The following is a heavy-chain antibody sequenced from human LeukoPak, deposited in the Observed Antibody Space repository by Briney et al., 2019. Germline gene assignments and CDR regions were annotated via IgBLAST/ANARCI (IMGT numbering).Heavy chain of an antibody. CDR2: INPSGGST. V-gene: IGHV1-46*01. CDR3: ARDRSEVKWFDP. J-gene: IGHJ5*02. Sequence: ASVRVSCKASGYTFTSYYMHWVRQAPGQGLEWMGIINPSGGSTSYAQKFQGRVTMTRDTSMSTVYMELSSLRSEDTAVYYCARDRSEVKWFDPWGQGTLVTVSS. CDR1: GYTFTSYY. D-gene: IGHD3-3*01.